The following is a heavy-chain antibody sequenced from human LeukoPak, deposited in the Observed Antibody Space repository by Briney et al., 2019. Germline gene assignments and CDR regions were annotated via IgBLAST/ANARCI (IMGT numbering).Heavy chain of an antibody. CDR2: IYPGDSDT. J-gene: IGHJ4*02. D-gene: IGHD6-6*01. CDR3: ARHEYSSSGADY. V-gene: IGHV5-51*01. Sequence: GSPKISCTGSGYTFTSYWIGWVRQMPGKGLERMGIIYPGDSDTRYSPSFQGQVTISADKPITTAYLQWSSLKASDTAMYYCARHEYSSSGADYWGQGTLVTVPS. CDR1: GYTFTSYW.